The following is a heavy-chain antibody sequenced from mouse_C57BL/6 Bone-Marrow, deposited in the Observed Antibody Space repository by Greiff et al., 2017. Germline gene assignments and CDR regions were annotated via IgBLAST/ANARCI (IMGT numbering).Heavy chain of an antibody. V-gene: IGHV1-81*01. J-gene: IGHJ2*01. CDR3: ARSGYGGYFDV. Sequence: VQLQESGPELARPGASVKLSCKASGYTFTSYGISWVKQRTGQGLEWIGEIYPRSGNTYYNEKFKGKATLTADKSSSTAYMELRSLTSEDSAVYYCARSGYGGYFDVWGQGTTLTVSS. CDR2: IYPRSGNT. D-gene: IGHD1-1*02. CDR1: GYTFTSYG.